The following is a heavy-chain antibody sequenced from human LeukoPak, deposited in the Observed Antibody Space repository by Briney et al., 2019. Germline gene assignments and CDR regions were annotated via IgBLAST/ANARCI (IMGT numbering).Heavy chain of an antibody. D-gene: IGHD3-22*01. CDR1: GGTFSSYA. J-gene: IGHJ4*02. CDR3: ARGGDYYDSSGYYYVPIDY. CDR2: IIPIFGTA. V-gene: IGHV1-69*13. Sequence: SVKVSCKASGGTFSSYAISWVRQAPGQGLEWMGGIIPIFGTANYTQKFQGRVTITADESTSTAYMELGSLRSEDTAVYYCARGGDYYDSSGYYYVPIDYWGQGTLVTVSS.